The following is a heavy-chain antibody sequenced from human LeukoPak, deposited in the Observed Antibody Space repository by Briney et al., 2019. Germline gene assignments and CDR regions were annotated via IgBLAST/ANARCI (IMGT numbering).Heavy chain of an antibody. CDR2: ISAYNGNT. D-gene: IGHD6-13*01. CDR1: GYTFTSYG. V-gene: IGHV1-18*01. CDR3: ARMGLGIAAAGTARWFDP. J-gene: IGHJ5*02. Sequence: ASVKVSCKASGYTFTSYGISWVRQAPGQGLEWMGWISAYNGNTNYAQKLQGRVTMTTDTSTSTAYMELSRLRSDDTAVYYCARMGLGIAAAGTARWFDPWGQGTLVTVSS.